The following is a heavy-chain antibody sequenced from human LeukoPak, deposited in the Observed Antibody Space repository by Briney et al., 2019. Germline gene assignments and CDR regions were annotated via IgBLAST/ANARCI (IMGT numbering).Heavy chain of an antibody. J-gene: IGHJ2*01. CDR1: GGSISSYY. Sequence: SETLSLTCTVSGGSISSYYWSWIRQPAGKGLEWIGRIYTSGSTNYNPSLKSRVTMSVDTSKNQFSLKLSSVTAADTAVYYCARGYSSGWDDWYFDLWGRGALVTVSS. V-gene: IGHV4-4*07. D-gene: IGHD6-19*01. CDR3: ARGYSSGWDDWYFDL. CDR2: IYTSGST.